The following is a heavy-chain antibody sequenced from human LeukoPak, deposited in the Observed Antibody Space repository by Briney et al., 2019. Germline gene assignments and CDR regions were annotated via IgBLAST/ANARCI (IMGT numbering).Heavy chain of an antibody. CDR2: INHSGST. V-gene: IGHV4-34*01. CDR1: GGSFSGYY. J-gene: IGHJ6*02. Sequence: SSETLSLTCAVYGGSFSGYYWSWIRQPPGKGLEWIGEINHSGSTNYNPSLKSRVTISVDTSKNQFSLKLSSVTAADTAVYYCARDIVVVPAAMWAYYGMDVWGQGTTVTVSS. D-gene: IGHD2-2*01. CDR3: ARDIVVVPAAMWAYYGMDV.